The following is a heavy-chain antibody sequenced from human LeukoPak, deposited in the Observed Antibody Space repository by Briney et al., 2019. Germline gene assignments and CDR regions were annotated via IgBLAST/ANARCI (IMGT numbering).Heavy chain of an antibody. CDR1: GGSISSYY. J-gene: IGHJ4*02. CDR3: ARGGFGPWYFDY. V-gene: IGHV4-59*01. CDR2: IYYSGST. Sequence: SETLSLTCTVSGGSISSYYWSWIRQPPGKGLEWTGYIYYSGSTNYNPSLKSRVTISVDTSKNQFSLKLSSVTAADTAVYYCARGGFGPWYFDYWGQGTLVTVSS. D-gene: IGHD3/OR15-3a*01.